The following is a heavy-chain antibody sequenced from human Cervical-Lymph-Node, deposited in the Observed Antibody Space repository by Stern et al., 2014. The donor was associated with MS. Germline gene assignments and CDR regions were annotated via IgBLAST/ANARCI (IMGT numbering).Heavy chain of an antibody. CDR1: GGSFSNYT. V-gene: IGHV1-69*01. CDR3: ARGLQGYVYWYFDL. J-gene: IGHJ2*01. D-gene: IGHD5-12*01. Sequence: QVQLVQSGAEGRKPGSSVTLSCQASGGSFSNYTISWARQAPGQGLEWMAGIIPIFDAANYAQKFRDRVTITADDATGTVSMDLTNLTSEDTAVYYCARGLQGYVYWYFDLWGRGTLVTVST. CDR2: IIPIFDAA.